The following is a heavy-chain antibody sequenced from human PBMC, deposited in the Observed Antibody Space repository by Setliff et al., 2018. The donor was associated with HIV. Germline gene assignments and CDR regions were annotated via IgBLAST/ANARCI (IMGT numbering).Heavy chain of an antibody. V-gene: IGHV4-39*02. J-gene: IGHJ4*03. CDR3: AREGDGIDY. Sequence: PSETLSLTCTVSGASISTTTYYWGWIRQPPGKGLEWIGSIHYTGNTYNTPSLKSRLTISVDAPKNQISLKLTSVTAADTAIYFCAREGDGIDYWGHGSTVTVSS. CDR1: GASISTTTYY. CDR2: IHYTGNT. D-gene: IGHD2-21*02.